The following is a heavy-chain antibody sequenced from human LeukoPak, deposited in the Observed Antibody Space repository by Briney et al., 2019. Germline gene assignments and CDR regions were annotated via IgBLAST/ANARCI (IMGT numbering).Heavy chain of an antibody. CDR1: VGSFSGYY. J-gene: IGHJ4*02. CDR2: INHSGST. V-gene: IGHV4-34*01. CDR3: ARARGSSWPRPHNDFDY. Sequence: AESLCLTCAVCVGSFSGYYWSWIRGPPGRGREWIGEINHSGSTNYTPSLKSRVTISVDTSKNQFALKLSSVAAADTAVYYCARARGSSWPRPHNDFDYWGARTLVTVSS. D-gene: IGHD6-13*01.